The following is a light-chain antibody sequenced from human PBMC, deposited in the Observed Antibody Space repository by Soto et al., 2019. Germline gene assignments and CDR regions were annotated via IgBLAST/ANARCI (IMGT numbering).Light chain of an antibody. CDR3: QQYHTYPLT. CDR2: RAS. V-gene: IGKV1-5*03. J-gene: IGKJ4*01. Sequence: DSQITQSPSTLSASVGDRVTITCRASESISFWLAWYQQKPGKAPSLLIYRASTLESGVPLRFSGSGSGTEFTLTISSLQTDDFGTYYGQQYHTYPLTFGGGTKVDIK. CDR1: ESISFW.